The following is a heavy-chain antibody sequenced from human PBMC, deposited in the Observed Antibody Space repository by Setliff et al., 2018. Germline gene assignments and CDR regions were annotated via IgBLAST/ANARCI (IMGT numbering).Heavy chain of an antibody. J-gene: IGHJ6*03. Sequence: SETLSLTCTVSGVSISPYYWNWIRQSPGKGLEWIGYIYSSGTTDYNPSLKSRVTISLDSSRKQFSLEMTSLSAADTAIYYCARARWSGGYYSGDKYYMDVWGKGTTVTVSS. D-gene: IGHD3-22*01. CDR3: ARARWSGGYYSGDKYYMDV. V-gene: IGHV4-59*08. CDR2: IYSSGTT. CDR1: GVSISPYY.